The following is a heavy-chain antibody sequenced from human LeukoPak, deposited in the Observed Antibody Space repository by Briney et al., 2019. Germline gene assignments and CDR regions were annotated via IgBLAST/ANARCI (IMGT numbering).Heavy chain of an antibody. V-gene: IGHV4-39*07. J-gene: IGHJ3*02. CDR2: IFCSGST. CDR3: ARDKTGSGSYWSGAFDI. D-gene: IGHD3-10*01. CDR1: GGSISTSSYY. Sequence: SETLSLTCTVSGGSISTSSYYWGWVRQPPGKGLEWIGNIFCSGSTYYSPSLKSRVTISLDTSRNQFSLKLSSVTAADTAVYYCARDKTGSGSYWSGAFDIWGQGTMVTVSS.